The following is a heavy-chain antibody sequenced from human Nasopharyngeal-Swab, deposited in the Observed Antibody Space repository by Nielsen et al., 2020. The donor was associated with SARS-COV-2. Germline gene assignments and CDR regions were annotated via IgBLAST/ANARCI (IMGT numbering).Heavy chain of an antibody. J-gene: IGHJ6*02. Sequence: ASVKVSCKASGYTFNKYYIHWVRQGPGQGLEWMGMINPGSGGTTYAQKFQGRVTMTRDTSTSTVFMDLSSLRSEDTAVYYCARRGRCSGSSCDMDVWGQGTTVTVSS. CDR2: INPGSGGT. V-gene: IGHV1-46*02. D-gene: IGHD2-2*01. CDR1: GYTFNKYY. CDR3: ARRGRCSGSSCDMDV.